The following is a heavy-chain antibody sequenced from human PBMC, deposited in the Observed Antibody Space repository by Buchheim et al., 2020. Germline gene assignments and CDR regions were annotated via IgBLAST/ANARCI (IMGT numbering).Heavy chain of an antibody. Sequence: QPQLVESGGGVVQPGRSLRLTCTGPGFIFSKYAKHWVRQAPGKGLEWVAVISYDGNDKYYADSVRGRFSISRDNSKNKLYLQMNSLRAEDSAVYYCASSFSGFQKLEPAKYYFGIDLWGQGTT. CDR3: ASSFSGFQKLEPAKYYFGIDL. J-gene: IGHJ6*02. V-gene: IGHV3-30*04. D-gene: IGHD1-1*01. CDR2: ISYDGNDK. CDR1: GFIFSKYA.